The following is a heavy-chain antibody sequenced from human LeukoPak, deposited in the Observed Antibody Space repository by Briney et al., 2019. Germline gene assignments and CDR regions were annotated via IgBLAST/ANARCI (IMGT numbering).Heavy chain of an antibody. V-gene: IGHV1-18*04. D-gene: IGHD3-10*01. Sequence: GASVKVSCKASGYTFTSYGISWVRQAPGQGLEWMGWISAYNGNTNYAQKLQGRVTMTTDASTSTAYMELRSLRSDDTAVYYCARDPGSGSAYYYYGMDVWGKGTTVTVSS. CDR2: ISAYNGNT. J-gene: IGHJ6*04. CDR3: ARDPGSGSAYYYYGMDV. CDR1: GYTFTSYG.